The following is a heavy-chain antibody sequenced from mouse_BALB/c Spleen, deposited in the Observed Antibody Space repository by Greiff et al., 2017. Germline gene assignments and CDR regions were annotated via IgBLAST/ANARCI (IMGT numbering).Heavy chain of an antibody. CDR1: GYTFSSYW. V-gene: IGHV1-9*01. Sequence: QVQLQQSGAELMKPGASVKISCKATGYTFSSYWIEWVKQRPGHGLEWIGEILPGSGITNYNEKFKGKATFTADTSSNTAYMQLSSLTSEDSAVYYGARGGGFRTWFAYWGQGTLVTVSA. J-gene: IGHJ3*01. CDR3: ARGGGFRTWFAY. CDR2: ILPGSGIT.